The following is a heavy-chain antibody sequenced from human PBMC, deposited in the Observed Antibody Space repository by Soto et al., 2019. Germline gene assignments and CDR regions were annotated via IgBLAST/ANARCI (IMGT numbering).Heavy chain of an antibody. J-gene: IGHJ4*02. CDR2: ISTYNCNT. CDR3: GKDSESVVDY. V-gene: IGHV1-18*01. Sequence: QVQLVQSGSEVKKPGASVKVSCQASGYTFSNYGISWVRQAPGQGLEWMGGISTYNCNTNFARKLQDRVTLTTDTAKSTAYMERRGLGSDDAAVYYSGKDSESVVDYLGRG. CDR1: GYTFSNYG.